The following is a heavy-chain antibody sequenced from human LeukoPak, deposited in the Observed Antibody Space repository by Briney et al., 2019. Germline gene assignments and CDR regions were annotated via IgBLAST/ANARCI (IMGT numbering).Heavy chain of an antibody. Sequence: ASVKVSCKASGYTFTSYDINWVRQATGRGVEWMGWMNPNSGNTGYAQKFQGRVTMTRNTSISTAYMELSSLRSEDTAVYYCARLFSWYYVYYYYYYMDVWGKGTTVTVSS. D-gene: IGHD6-13*01. V-gene: IGHV1-8*01. CDR1: GYTFTSYD. CDR2: MNPNSGNT. J-gene: IGHJ6*03. CDR3: ARLFSWYYVYYYYYYMDV.